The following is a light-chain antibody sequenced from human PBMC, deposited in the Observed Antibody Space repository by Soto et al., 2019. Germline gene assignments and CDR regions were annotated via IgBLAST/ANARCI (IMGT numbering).Light chain of an antibody. Sequence: EIVLTQSPGTLSLSPGDRSTLSCRASQSVSSSFLAWYQQKPGHAPRLLIYGASSRATGIPGRFSGSGSGTDFTLTISRLEPEDFAVYYCQQYDSSPWTFGQGTKVEIK. J-gene: IGKJ1*01. CDR2: GAS. CDR3: QQYDSSPWT. V-gene: IGKV3-20*01. CDR1: QSVSSSF.